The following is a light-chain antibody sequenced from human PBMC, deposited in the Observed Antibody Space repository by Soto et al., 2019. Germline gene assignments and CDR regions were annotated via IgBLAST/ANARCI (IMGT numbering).Light chain of an antibody. CDR1: NSNIGTGYG. CDR2: GDN. V-gene: IGLV1-40*01. CDR3: QSYDTSPFDLM. J-gene: IGLJ3*02. Sequence: QSVLTQPPSVTGAPGQRVTISCTWNNSNIGTGYGIYWYQQFQGTAPRLPIYGDNNLPSGVPDRFAASKSGTSASLAITGLQAEDEAEYYCQSYDTSPFDLMFGGGTKLTVL.